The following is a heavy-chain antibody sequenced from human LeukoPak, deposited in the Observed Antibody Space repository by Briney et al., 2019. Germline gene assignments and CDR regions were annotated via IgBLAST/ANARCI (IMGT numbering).Heavy chain of an antibody. J-gene: IGHJ1*01. Sequence: ASVKVSCKASGYTFTSYGISWARQAPGQGLEWMGWISAYNGNINYAQKFQGRVTMTRDTSISTAYMELSRLRSDDTAVYYCARLQKTSIAARSGFQHWGQGTLVTVSS. CDR2: ISAYNGNI. D-gene: IGHD6-6*01. V-gene: IGHV1-18*01. CDR1: GYTFTSYG. CDR3: ARLQKTSIAARSGFQH.